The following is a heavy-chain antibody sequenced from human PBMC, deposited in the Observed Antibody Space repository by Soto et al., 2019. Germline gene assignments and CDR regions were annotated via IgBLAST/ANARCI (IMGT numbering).Heavy chain of an antibody. CDR2: IRSKSKTYAT. V-gene: IGHV3-73*02. CDR1: GFIFSDSA. D-gene: IGHD2-21*02. CDR3: TRLKESGCAGDDCYSGLDH. J-gene: IGHJ4*02. Sequence: EVQLVESGGGLVQPGGSLKLSCAASGFIFSDSAVHWVRQAPEKGLEWIDRIRSKSKTYATAYVASVQGRFTVSRDDSKNTAYLEMNRLKTEATAIYYCTRLKESGCAGDDCYSGLDHRGPGTPVSVSS.